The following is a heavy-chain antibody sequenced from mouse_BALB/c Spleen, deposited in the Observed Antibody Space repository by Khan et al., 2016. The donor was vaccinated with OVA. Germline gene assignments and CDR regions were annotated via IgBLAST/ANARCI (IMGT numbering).Heavy chain of an antibody. CDR3: ARDYWFTY. J-gene: IGHJ3*01. CDR1: GFTFSNYA. CDR2: ISSGGNT. Sequence: EVELVESGGGLVKPGGSLKLSCAASGFTFSNYAMSWVRQTPEKRLEWVASISSGGNTYYPDSVKGRFTISRDNARNILYLQMIRLRSEDTAMYYCARDYWFTYWGQGTLVTVSA. V-gene: IGHV5-6-5*01.